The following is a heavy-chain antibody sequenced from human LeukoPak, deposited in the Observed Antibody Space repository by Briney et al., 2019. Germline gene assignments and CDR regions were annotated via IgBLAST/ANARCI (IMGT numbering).Heavy chain of an antibody. J-gene: IGHJ2*01. Sequence: PGGSLRLSCAASGFAFYTYAMSWVRQAPGKGLEWVSATSGNGVKTYYAGSVKGRFTISRDNSKNTLYLQMNSLRAEDTAVYYCVKDRAYSFDLWGRGTLATVSS. CDR1: GFAFYTYA. V-gene: IGHV3-23*01. D-gene: IGHD3-16*01. CDR3: VKDRAYSFDL. CDR2: TSGNGVKT.